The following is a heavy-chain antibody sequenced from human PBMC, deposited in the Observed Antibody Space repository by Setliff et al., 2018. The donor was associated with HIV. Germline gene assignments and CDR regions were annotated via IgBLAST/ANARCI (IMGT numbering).Heavy chain of an antibody. J-gene: IGHJ4*02. CDR1: GGSASNSRYY. V-gene: IGHV4-39*01. CDR3: ARVGSYWSTFDY. D-gene: IGHD2-8*02. CDR2: IHYNEKT. Sequence: PSETLSLTCTVSGGSASNSRYYWAWIRQPPGKGLEYIGSIHYNEKTYYNPSLKSRVTISIDTSKNQFSLRLSSVTAADAAVYYCARVGSYWSTFDYWGQGALVTVSS.